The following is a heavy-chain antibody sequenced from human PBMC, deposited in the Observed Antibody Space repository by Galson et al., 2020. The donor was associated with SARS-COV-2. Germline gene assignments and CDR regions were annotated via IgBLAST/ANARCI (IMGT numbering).Heavy chain of an antibody. Sequence: GGSLRLSCAASGFTFSSYAMHWVRQAPGKGLEWVAVISYDGIHKVYADSVKGRFTISRDNSKNTVYLQMNSLRPEDTAVYYYVKPARHYYESSGYLGYWGQGTLVTVSS. CDR1: GFTFSSYA. V-gene: IGHV3-30*01. CDR3: VKPARHYYESSGYLGY. D-gene: IGHD3-22*01. CDR2: ISYDGIHK. J-gene: IGHJ4*02.